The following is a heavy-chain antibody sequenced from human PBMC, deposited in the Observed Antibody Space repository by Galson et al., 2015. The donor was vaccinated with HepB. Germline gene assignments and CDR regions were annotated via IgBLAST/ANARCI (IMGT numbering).Heavy chain of an antibody. D-gene: IGHD1-14*01. V-gene: IGHV3-73*01. J-gene: IGHJ6*02. CDR2: IRSKANSYAT. Sequence: LRLSCAVSGFTFSGSAMHWVRQASGKGLEWVGRIRSKANSYATAYAASVKGRFTISRDNSKNTLYLQMNSLRAADTAVYYCARACRNPKDVANLYFYYYGMDVWGQGTTVTVSS. CDR1: GFTFSGSA. CDR3: ARACRNPKDVANLYFYYYGMDV.